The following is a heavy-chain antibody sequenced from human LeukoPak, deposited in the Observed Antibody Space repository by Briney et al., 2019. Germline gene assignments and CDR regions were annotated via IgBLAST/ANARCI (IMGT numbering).Heavy chain of an antibody. CDR2: INPGGDNT. Sequence: ASLTVSCKASGYTFTNYYIHWVRQAPGQGLEWMGLINPGGDNTNYAQNFQGRVTMTRDTSASTVYMELSSLRSEDTAIYYCARIRDGYNDAYDIWGQGTVVTVPS. V-gene: IGHV1-46*01. D-gene: IGHD5-24*01. J-gene: IGHJ3*02. CDR1: GYTFTNYY. CDR3: ARIRDGYNDAYDI.